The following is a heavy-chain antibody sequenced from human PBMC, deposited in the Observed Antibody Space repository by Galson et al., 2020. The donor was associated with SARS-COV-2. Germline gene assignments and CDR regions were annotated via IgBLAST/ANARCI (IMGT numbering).Heavy chain of an antibody. CDR2: IYYSGST. D-gene: IGHD4-17*01. V-gene: IGHV4-59*08. Sequence: ASEPLSLTCTVSGGSISSYYWSWIRQPPGKGLEWLGYIYYSGSTNYNPSLKSRVTISVDTSKNQFSLKLSSVTAADTAVYYCARLDYGDYWGWFDPWGQGTLFTVSS. J-gene: IGHJ5*02. CDR3: ARLDYGDYWGWFDP. CDR1: GGSISSYY.